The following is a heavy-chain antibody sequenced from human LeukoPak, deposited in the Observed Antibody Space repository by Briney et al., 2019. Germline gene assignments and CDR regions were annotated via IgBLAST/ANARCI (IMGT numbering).Heavy chain of an antibody. D-gene: IGHD6-19*01. J-gene: IGHJ6*03. CDR2: ISASGGSA. V-gene: IGHV3-23*01. CDR1: GFTFSSYA. Sequence: PGGSLRLSCAASGFTFSSYAMSWVRQAPGKGLEWVSAISASGGSAYYADSVKGQFTISRDNSKNTLYLQVNSLRAEDTAVYYCAKTVAGYFYCRMVVWVEGSTITV. CDR3: AKTVAGYFYCRMVV.